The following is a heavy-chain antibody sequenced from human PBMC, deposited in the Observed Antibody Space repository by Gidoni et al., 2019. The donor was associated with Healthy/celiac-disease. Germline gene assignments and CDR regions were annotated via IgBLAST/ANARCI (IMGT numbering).Heavy chain of an antibody. Sequence: EVQLVESGGGLVQPGGSLRLSCAASGFPVSSNYMSWGRQAPGKGLEWVSVIYSGGSTYYADSVKGRFTISRDNSKNTLYLQMNSLRAEDTAVYYCARAWNYDILTGYYDAFDIWGQGTMVTVSS. CDR3: ARAWNYDILTGYYDAFDI. D-gene: IGHD3-9*01. J-gene: IGHJ3*02. CDR1: GFPVSSNY. V-gene: IGHV3-66*02. CDR2: IYSGGST.